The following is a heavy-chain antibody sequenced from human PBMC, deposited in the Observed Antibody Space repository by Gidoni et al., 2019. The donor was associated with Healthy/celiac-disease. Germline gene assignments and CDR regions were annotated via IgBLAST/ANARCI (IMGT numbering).Heavy chain of an antibody. CDR1: GFTFSSYA. CDR3: AKTNQDYGDYYYYGMDV. J-gene: IGHJ6*02. CDR2: ISGSGGST. V-gene: IGHV3-23*01. D-gene: IGHD4-17*01. Sequence: EVQLLESGGGLVQPGGSLRLSCAASGFTFSSYAMSWVRQAPGKGLEWVSAISGSGGSTYYADSVKGRFTISRDNSKNTLYLQMNSLRAEDTAVYYCAKTNQDYGDYYYYGMDVWGQGTTVTVSS.